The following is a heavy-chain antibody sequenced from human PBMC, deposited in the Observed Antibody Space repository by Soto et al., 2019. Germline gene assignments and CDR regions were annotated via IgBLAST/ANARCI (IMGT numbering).Heavy chain of an antibody. J-gene: IGHJ4*02. CDR3: AKDWRRRGGYDSSFDF. V-gene: IGHV3-30*18. CDR2: ISYDGSNK. Sequence: QVQLVESGGGVVQPGRSLRLSCAASGFTFSSYGMHWVRQAPGKGLEWVAVISYDGSNKNYADSVKGRFTISRDNSKNTLYLQMTSQRAEDSAVYYCAKDWRRRGGYDSSFDFWGQGTLVTVSS. CDR1: GFTFSSYG. D-gene: IGHD5-12*01.